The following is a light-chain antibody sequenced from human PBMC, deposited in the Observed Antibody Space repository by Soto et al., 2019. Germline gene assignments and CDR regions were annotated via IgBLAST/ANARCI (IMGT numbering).Light chain of an antibody. CDR1: QSLTNSF. J-gene: IGKJ5*01. Sequence: EFVLTQSPGTLSFSPGEGATLSCRASQSLTNSFIAWYQQKPGQAPRLLIYDTSIRASGIPDRFSGSGSGTDFTLTISRLEPEDFAVFYCQQYGTSEIIFGQGTRLEIK. V-gene: IGKV3-20*01. CDR3: QQYGTSEII. CDR2: DTS.